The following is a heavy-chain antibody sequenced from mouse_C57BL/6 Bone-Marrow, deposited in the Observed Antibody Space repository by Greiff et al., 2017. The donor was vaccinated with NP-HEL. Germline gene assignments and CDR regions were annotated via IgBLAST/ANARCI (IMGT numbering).Heavy chain of an antibody. J-gene: IGHJ4*01. CDR1: GFNIKDYY. D-gene: IGHD2-5*01. Sequence: VQLKGSGAELVRPGASVKLSCTASGFNIKDYYMHWVKQRPEQGLEWIGRIDPEDGDTEYAPKFQGKATMTADTSSNTAYLQLSSLTSEDTAVYYGTRRYYSNLYAMDYWGQGTSVTVSS. CDR2: IDPEDGDT. CDR3: TRRYYSNLYAMDY. V-gene: IGHV14-1*01.